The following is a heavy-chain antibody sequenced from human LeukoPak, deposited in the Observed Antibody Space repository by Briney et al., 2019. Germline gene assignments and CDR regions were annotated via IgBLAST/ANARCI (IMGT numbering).Heavy chain of an antibody. CDR2: ISAYNGNT. CDR3: ARDELGSGDYYGSGSYYNPLDY. J-gene: IGHJ4*02. CDR1: GYTFTSYG. Sequence: GASVKVSCKASGYTFTSYGISLVRQAPGQGLEWMGWISAYNGNTNYAQKLQGRVTMTTDTSTSTAYMELRSLRSDGTAVYYCARDELGSGDYYGSGSYYNPLDYWGQGTLVTVSS. D-gene: IGHD3-10*01. V-gene: IGHV1-18*01.